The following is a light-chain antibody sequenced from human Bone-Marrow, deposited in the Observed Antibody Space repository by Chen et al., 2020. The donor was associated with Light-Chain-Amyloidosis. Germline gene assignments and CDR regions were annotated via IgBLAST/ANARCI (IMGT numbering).Light chain of an antibody. CDR1: SGSIATNY. CDR2: EDD. Sequence: NFMLTTPHSVSESPGKTVIIPCTRSSGSIATNYVQWYQQRPGSSPTTVIYEDDQRPSGVPDRFSGSIDRSSNSASLTNSGLKTEDEADYYCQSYQGSSQGVFGGGTKLTVL. V-gene: IGLV6-57*01. CDR3: QSYQGSSQGV. J-gene: IGLJ3*02.